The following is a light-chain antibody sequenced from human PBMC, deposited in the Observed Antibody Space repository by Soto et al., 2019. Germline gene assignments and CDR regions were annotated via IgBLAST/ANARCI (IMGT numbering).Light chain of an antibody. Sequence: IQLTQSPSSLSASVGDRVTISCRASQGISTYLAWYQQKPGKAPHLLIYAASTLQSGVPSRFSGSGSGTDFTLTISSRQPEDSATDYCEQLYVFPYTVGKGTRLEI. V-gene: IGKV1-9*01. CDR3: EQLYVFPYT. CDR2: AAS. CDR1: QGISTY. J-gene: IGKJ2*01.